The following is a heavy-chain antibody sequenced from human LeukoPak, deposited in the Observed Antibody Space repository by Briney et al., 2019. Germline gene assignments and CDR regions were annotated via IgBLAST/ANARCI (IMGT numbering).Heavy chain of an antibody. CDR2: ISSSSSYI. D-gene: IGHD3-10*01. CDR1: GFTFSSYS. CDR3: AREGITMVRGGGVSWFDP. V-gene: IGHV3-21*01. Sequence: GGSLRLSCAASGFTFSSYSMNWVRQAPGKGLEWVSSISSSSSYIYYADSVKGRFTISRDNAKNSLYLQMKSLRAEDTAVYYCAREGITMVRGGGVSWFDPWGQGTLVTVSS. J-gene: IGHJ5*02.